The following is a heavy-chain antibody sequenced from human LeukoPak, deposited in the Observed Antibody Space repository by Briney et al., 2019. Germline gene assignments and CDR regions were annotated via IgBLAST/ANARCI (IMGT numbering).Heavy chain of an antibody. D-gene: IGHD3-22*01. CDR2: ISDSGDAT. CDR1: GFIFSSYG. J-gene: IGHJ4*02. Sequence: GGSLRLSCAASGFIFSSYGMSWVRLAPGKGLEWVSSISDSGDATFYADFLKGRFTVSRDNSKNTLYLQMNSLTADDTAVYYCAKAGDSAYYHDKSGYYYWGQGTLVTVSS. CDR3: AKAGDSAYYHDKSGYYY. V-gene: IGHV3-23*01.